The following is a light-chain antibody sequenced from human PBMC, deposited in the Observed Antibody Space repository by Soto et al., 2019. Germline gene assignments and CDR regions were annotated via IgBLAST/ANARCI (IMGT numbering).Light chain of an antibody. CDR3: QQRTNWPLT. Sequence: EIVLTQSPVTLSLSPGERATLSCRASQSVTTFLAWYQQKPGQAPRLLIYDASKRATGIPARFSGSGSGTDFTLTISSLEPEDFAVHYCQQRTNWPLTFGGGTKVEIK. V-gene: IGKV3-11*01. CDR2: DAS. CDR1: QSVTTF. J-gene: IGKJ4*01.